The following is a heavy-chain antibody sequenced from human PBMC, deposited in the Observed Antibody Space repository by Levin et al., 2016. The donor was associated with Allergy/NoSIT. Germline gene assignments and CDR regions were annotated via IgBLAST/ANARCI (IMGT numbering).Heavy chain of an antibody. CDR1: GDSVSTNSAA. J-gene: IGHJ6*02. CDR3: ARDRVTMVRGVILYYYGMDV. V-gene: IGHV6-1*01. D-gene: IGHD3-10*01. CDR2: TYYKSKWYN. Sequence: SETLSLTCAISGDSVSTNSAAWNWIRQSPSRGLEWLGRTYYKSKWYNDYAVSVKSRITINADTSKNQFSLQLNSVTPEDTALYYCARDRVTMVRGVILYYYGMDVWGQGTTVTVSS.